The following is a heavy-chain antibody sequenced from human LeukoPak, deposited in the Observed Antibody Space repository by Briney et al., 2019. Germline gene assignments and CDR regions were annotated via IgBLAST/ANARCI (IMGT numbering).Heavy chain of an antibody. Sequence: ASVKVSCKASGYTFTSFGISWVRQAPGQMLEWMGWISAYNGNTNYAQKLQGRVTMTTDASTTTAYKELRSLRSDDTAVYYCASEGVATTFDYWGQGTLVTVSS. J-gene: IGHJ4*02. CDR1: GYTFTSFG. CDR3: ASEGVATTFDY. CDR2: ISAYNGNT. V-gene: IGHV1-18*01. D-gene: IGHD1-26*01.